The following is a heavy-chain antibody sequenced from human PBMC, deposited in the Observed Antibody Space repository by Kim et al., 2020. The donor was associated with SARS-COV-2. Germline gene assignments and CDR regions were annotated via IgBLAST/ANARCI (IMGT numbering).Heavy chain of an antibody. Sequence: YYAASVRSRFTISRDNVKNTLYLQMNSLRAEDTAVYYGGRPNYGNRQVAYWGLGALVTVSS. CDR3: GRPNYGNRQVAY. V-gene: IGHV3-48*03. J-gene: IGHJ4*02. D-gene: IGHD4-17*01.